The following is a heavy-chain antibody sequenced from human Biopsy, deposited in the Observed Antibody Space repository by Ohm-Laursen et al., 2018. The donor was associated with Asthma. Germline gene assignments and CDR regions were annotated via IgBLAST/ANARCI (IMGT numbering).Heavy chain of an antibody. Sequence: SETLSLTCTVSGASITSSAYYWGWIRQPPGKGLEWIGSMYYGETTYYSPSLKSRVTISEDTSKNQFSLILSSVTAADSAVYYCARHDHRWDTYADFWGQGTLVTVPS. CDR2: MYYGETT. CDR1: GASITSSAYY. V-gene: IGHV4-39*01. CDR3: ARHDHRWDTYADF. J-gene: IGHJ4*02. D-gene: IGHD2-2*01.